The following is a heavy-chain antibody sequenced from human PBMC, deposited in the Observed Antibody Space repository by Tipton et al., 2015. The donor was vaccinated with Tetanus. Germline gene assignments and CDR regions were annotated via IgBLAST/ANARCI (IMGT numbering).Heavy chain of an antibody. CDR1: GDSVSGYY. J-gene: IGHJ4*02. D-gene: IGHD3-3*01. Sequence: LRLSCTVSGDSVSGYYWSWIRQPPGKGLEWLADISPRGRTKSNYSPKSRITISQAKSKNQFSLRLTSVTAADTAVYYCVRANYELPKKGPFDYWGPGSLVIVSS. V-gene: IGHV4-59*02. CDR2: ISPRGRT. CDR3: VRANYELPKKGPFDY.